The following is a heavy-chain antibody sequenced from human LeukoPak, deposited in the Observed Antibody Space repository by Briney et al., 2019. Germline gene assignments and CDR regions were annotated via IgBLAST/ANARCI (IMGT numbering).Heavy chain of an antibody. J-gene: IGHJ3*02. V-gene: IGHV4-59*08. Sequence: PSETLSLTCTVSGGSISSYYWSWIRQPPGKGLEWIGYIYYSGSTNYNPSLKSRVTISVDTSKNQFSLKLSSVTAADTAVYYCASPYSSGWGAFDIWGQGTMVTISS. CDR1: GGSISSYY. CDR3: ASPYSSGWGAFDI. D-gene: IGHD6-19*01. CDR2: IYYSGST.